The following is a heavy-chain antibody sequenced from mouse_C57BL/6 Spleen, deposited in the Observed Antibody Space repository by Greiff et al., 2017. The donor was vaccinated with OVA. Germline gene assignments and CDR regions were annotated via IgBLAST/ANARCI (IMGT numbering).Heavy chain of an antibody. V-gene: IGHV5-9-1*02. CDR3: TRDNNQLLPFAY. D-gene: IGHD1-1*01. CDR2: ISSGGDYI. Sequence: DVMLVESGEGLVKPGGSLKLSCAASGFTFSSYAMSWVRQTPEKRLEWVAYISSGGDYIYYADTVKGRFTISRDNARNTLYLQMSSLKSEDTAMYYCTRDNNQLLPFAYWGQGTLVTVSA. J-gene: IGHJ3*01. CDR1: GFTFSSYA.